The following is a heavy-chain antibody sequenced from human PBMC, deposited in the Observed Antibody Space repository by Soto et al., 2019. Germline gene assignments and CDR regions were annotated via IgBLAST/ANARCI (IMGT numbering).Heavy chain of an antibody. Sequence: EVQLVESGGGLVKPGGSLRLSCAASGFTFTSALMTWVRQAPGKGLEWVGRVKSKTDGGTTDYAAPGKGRFTISSEDSELTPYLPMNSLTTEDTAVYYFTTGSTGRDYWCQGTVVTVSS. V-gene: IGHV3-15*01. D-gene: IGHD3-10*01. CDR1: GFTFTSAL. CDR2: VKSKTDGGTT. J-gene: IGHJ4*02. CDR3: TTGSTGRDY.